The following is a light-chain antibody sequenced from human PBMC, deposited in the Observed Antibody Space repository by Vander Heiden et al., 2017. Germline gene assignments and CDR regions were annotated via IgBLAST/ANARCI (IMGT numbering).Light chain of an antibody. CDR3: SSYAGTNNYV. CDR2: EVS. CDR1: SSDVGGYNY. J-gene: IGLJ1*01. Sequence: AMTQPPSASGSPGQSVTISCTGTSSDVGGYNYVSWYQQHPGKAPKLMIYEVSKRPSGVPDRFSGSKSGNTASLTVSGLQAEDEADYYCSSYAGTNNYVFGTGTKVTVL. V-gene: IGLV2-8*01.